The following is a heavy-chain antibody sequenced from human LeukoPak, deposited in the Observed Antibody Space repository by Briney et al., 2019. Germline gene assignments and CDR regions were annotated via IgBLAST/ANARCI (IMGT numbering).Heavy chain of an antibody. Sequence: PGGSLRLSCEASGFTFSSYWMNWVRQAPGKGLVWISRIASDGGSTTYADSVKGRFSISSDNATNTLYLQMNSLRVEDTALYYCARGRPHGNDYWGQGTLVTVSS. CDR3: ARGRPHGNDY. CDR2: IASDGGST. J-gene: IGHJ4*02. V-gene: IGHV3-74*01. CDR1: GFTFSSYW. D-gene: IGHD4-23*01.